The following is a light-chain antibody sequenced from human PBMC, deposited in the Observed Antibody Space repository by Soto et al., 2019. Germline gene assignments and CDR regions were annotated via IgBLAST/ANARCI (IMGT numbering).Light chain of an antibody. Sequence: DIQMTQSPSSLSASVGDRVTITCRASQGLRNDLGWYQQKQGKAPKRLIYAASSLQSGVPSRFSGSGSGTEFTLTISSLQPEDFATYYCLQHNSYPRTFGGGTKVEIK. CDR1: QGLRND. V-gene: IGKV1-17*01. J-gene: IGKJ4*01. CDR3: LQHNSYPRT. CDR2: AAS.